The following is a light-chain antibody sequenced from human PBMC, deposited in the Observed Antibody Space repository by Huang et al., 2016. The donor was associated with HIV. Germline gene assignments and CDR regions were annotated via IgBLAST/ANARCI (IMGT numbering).Light chain of an antibody. Sequence: DIQMTQSPSSLSASVGDRVTITCRASQSISRYLIWYQQKPGKAPKVLIHSAFSLQNGVPSRFSGSGSGTDFTLTISRLQPEDFATYYCQQSYSSPPTFGQGTKVEIK. CDR1: QSISRY. J-gene: IGKJ2*01. V-gene: IGKV1-39*01. CDR2: SAF. CDR3: QQSYSSPPT.